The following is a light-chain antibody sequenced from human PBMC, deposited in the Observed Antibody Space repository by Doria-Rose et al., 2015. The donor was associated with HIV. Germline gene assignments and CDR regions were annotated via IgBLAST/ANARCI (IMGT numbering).Light chain of an antibody. Sequence: TQSPGTLSLSPGERATLSCRASQSFSSTYLAWYQQKPGQAHSLLIYDGSTRATGIPDRFSASVSGTDFTLTINRLEPEDFALYYRHQYGTSWTFGQGTKEEI. CDR1: QSFSSTY. J-gene: IGKJ1*01. V-gene: IGKV3-20*01. CDR3: HQYGTSWT. CDR2: DGS.